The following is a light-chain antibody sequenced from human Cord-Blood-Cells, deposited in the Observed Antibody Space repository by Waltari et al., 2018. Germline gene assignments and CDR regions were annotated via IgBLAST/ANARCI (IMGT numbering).Light chain of an antibody. J-gene: IGKJ2*01. Sequence: DIQMTQSPSSLSASVGDRVTITCRASQSISSYLNWYQQKPGKAPKLLIYAASSLQSGVPSRFSGSGSGTDFTLTISSLQPEDFAPYYCQPSYSPPYTFGQGPQLEL. CDR1: QSISSY. CDR3: QPSYSPPYT. V-gene: IGKV1-39*01. CDR2: AAS.